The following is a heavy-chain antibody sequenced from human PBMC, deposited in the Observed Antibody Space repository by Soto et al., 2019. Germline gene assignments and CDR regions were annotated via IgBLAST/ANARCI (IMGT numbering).Heavy chain of an antibody. CDR1: GFTFSSYG. J-gene: IGHJ4*02. D-gene: IGHD6-13*01. CDR3: AKGSAGPFDY. V-gene: IGHV3-30*18. CDR2: ISYDGSNK. Sequence: QPGGSLRLSCAASGFTFSSYGMHWVRQAPGKGLEWVAVISYDGSNKYYADSVKGRFTISRDNSKNTLYLQMNSLRAEDTAVYYCAKGSAGPFDYWGQGTLVTVSS.